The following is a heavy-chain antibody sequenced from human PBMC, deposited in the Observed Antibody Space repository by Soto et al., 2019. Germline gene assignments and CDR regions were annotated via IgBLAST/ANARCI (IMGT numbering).Heavy chain of an antibody. CDR1: GFTFSSYA. V-gene: IGHV3-23*01. D-gene: IGHD2-15*01. CDR2: VSIGGST. Sequence: LRLSCAASGFTFSSYAMGWVRQGPGKGLEWVAVVSIGGSTHYADSVRGRFTISRDNSKNTLSLQMNSLTAEDTAVYFCAKRRGAGGHFDVWGRGATVTVSS. J-gene: IGHJ6*02. CDR3: AKRRGAGGHFDV.